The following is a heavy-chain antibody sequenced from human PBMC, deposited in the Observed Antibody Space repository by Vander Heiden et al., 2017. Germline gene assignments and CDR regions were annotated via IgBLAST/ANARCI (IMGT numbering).Heavy chain of an antibody. J-gene: IGHJ5*02. V-gene: IGHV1-69*01. CDR1: GRTFSSYA. CDR3: ARWVISPEGLRWFDP. Sequence: QVQLVPSGAEVKKPGSSAKASCKASGRTFSSYAISWVRQAPGQGLEWMGGIIPSFGTANYAQKFQGRVTITADESTSTAYMELSSLRSEDTAVYYCARWVISPEGLRWFDPWGQGTLVTVSS. CDR2: IIPSFGTA.